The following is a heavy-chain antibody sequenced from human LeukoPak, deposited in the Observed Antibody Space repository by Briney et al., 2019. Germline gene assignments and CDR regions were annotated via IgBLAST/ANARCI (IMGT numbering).Heavy chain of an antibody. CDR2: INPNNNDA. V-gene: IGHV1-2*02. CDR3: ARGGLYYESRGRTFLNY. Sequence: ASVKVSCKASGYTFTSYYMYWVRQAPGQGLQWLGWINPNNNDAKSAQKFQGRVTMTIDTSISTAYMELSRLTSDDTAVYYCARGGLYYESRGRTFLNYWGQGTLVTVSS. CDR1: GYTFTSYY. D-gene: IGHD3-22*01. J-gene: IGHJ4*02.